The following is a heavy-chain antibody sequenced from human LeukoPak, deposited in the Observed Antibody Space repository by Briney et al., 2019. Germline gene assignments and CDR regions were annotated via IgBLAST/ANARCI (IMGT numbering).Heavy chain of an antibody. CDR1: GFTFSSYS. CDR2: ISSSSGYI. Sequence: PGGSLRLSCAASGFTFSSYSMNWVRQAPGKGLEWVSSISSSSGYIYYADSVKGRFTISRDNAKNSLYLQMSSLRVEDTAVYYCARVIAVIAVAGYHTYYMDVWGKGTTVTVSS. CDR3: ARVIAVIAVAGYHTYYMDV. V-gene: IGHV3-21*01. J-gene: IGHJ6*03. D-gene: IGHD6-19*01.